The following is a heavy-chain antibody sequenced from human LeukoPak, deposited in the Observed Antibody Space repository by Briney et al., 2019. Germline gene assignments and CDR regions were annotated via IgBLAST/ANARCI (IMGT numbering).Heavy chain of an antibody. J-gene: IGHJ4*02. D-gene: IGHD2-2*01. Sequence: SETLSLTCTVSGGSLSSYSWSWIRHPPGKRLEWIGDIYYSGSTNYNPSLKSRVTISVDTSKNQFSLKLSSVTAADTAVYYCAREHCSSTSCYRGQFDYWGQGTLVTVSS. CDR1: GGSLSSYS. CDR2: IYYSGST. CDR3: AREHCSSTSCYRGQFDY. V-gene: IGHV4-59*01.